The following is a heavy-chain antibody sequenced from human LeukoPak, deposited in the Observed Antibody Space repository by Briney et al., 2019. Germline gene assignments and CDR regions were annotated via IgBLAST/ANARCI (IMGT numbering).Heavy chain of an antibody. CDR1: GGAISGYY. CDR2: MYSSGSA. Sequence: PSETLSLTCTVSGGAISGYYWSWVRQPAGKRLEWIGRMYSSGSANYNPSLKSRVTMSVDTSKNQFSLKLSSVTAADTAVYYCARGRDTYYYDSSSYYSPVYYYYYGMDVWGQGTTVTVSS. D-gene: IGHD3-22*01. J-gene: IGHJ6*02. V-gene: IGHV4-4*07. CDR3: ARGRDTYYYDSSSYYSPVYYYYYGMDV.